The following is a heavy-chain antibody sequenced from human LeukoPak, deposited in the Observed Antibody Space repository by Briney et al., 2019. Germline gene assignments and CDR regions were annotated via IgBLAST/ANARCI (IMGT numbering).Heavy chain of an antibody. Sequence: PGGSLRLSCAASGFTFSTYAMHWVRQAPGKGLEWVAVISYDGSSKYYADSVKGRFTISRDNSKNTLYLQMNSLRADDTAVYYCAKSGYNRFDYWGQGTLVTVSS. J-gene: IGHJ4*02. CDR3: AKSGYNRFDY. CDR1: GFTFSTYA. CDR2: ISYDGSSK. D-gene: IGHD5-24*01. V-gene: IGHV3-30*04.